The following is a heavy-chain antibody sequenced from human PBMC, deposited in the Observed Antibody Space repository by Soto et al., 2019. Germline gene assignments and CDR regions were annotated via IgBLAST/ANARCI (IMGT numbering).Heavy chain of an antibody. CDR3: AGVVWFRGMDV. V-gene: IGHV6-1*01. Sequence: PSQTLSLTCDISGDSVSSSSAAGNWIRQSPSRGLEWLGRTYYRSKWIHEYTVSMESRITINPDTSKNQFSLQIYSVTPEDTAVYYCAGVVWFRGMDVWGQGTPVTVSS. D-gene: IGHD3-16*01. CDR2: TYYRSKWIH. CDR1: GDSVSSSSAA. J-gene: IGHJ6*02.